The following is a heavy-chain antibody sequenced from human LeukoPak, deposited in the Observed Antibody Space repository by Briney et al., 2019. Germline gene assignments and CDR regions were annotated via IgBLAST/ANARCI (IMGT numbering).Heavy chain of an antibody. CDR2: IYNVENGGKT. CDR1: GFTFSNAW. D-gene: IGHD2-2*03. CDR3: AREFGYCSTTSCPLGF. J-gene: IGHJ4*02. Sequence: GGSLRLSCAASGFTFSNAWMSWVRQAPGKGLEWVSVIYNVENGGKTFYADSVRGRFTISRDNSKNTLYLQMNSLRAEDTAVYYCAREFGYCSTTSCPLGFWGQGTPVTVSS. V-gene: IGHV3-53*01.